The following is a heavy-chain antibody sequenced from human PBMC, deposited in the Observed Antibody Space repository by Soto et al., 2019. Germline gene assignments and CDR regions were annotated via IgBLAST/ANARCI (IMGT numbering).Heavy chain of an antibody. CDR3: AKFGMATTKRSPPYHIDY. J-gene: IGHJ4*02. D-gene: IGHD1-1*01. Sequence: GGSLRLSCAASGFTFSSYAMSWVRQAPGKGLEWVSSISGSGGGTYYADSVKGRFTFSRDNSKNTLYLQMNSLRAEDTAVYYCAKFGMATTKRSPPYHIDYSGQGALVTVSS. V-gene: IGHV3-23*01. CDR1: GFTFSSYA. CDR2: ISGSGGGT.